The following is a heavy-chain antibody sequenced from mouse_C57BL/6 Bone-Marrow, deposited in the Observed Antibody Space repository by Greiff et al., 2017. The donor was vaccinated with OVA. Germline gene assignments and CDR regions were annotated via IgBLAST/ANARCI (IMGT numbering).Heavy chain of an antibody. Sequence: VKLVESGAELVRPGASVTLSCKASGYTFIDYEMHWVKQTPVHGLEWIGAIDPETGGTAYNQKFKGKAILTADKSSSTAYMELRSLTSEDSAVYYCTRHFYWGQGTTLTVSS. CDR3: TRHFY. V-gene: IGHV1-15*01. CDR2: IDPETGGT. J-gene: IGHJ2*01. CDR1: GYTFIDYE.